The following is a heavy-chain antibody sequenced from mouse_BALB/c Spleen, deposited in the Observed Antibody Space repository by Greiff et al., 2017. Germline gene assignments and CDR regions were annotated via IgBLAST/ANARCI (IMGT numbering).Heavy chain of an antibody. Sequence: VQLQQSGPGLVAPSQSLSITCTVSGFSLTSYGVHWVRQPPGKGLEWLGVIWAGGSTNYNSALMSRLSISKDNSKSQVFLKMNSLQTDDTAMYYCAKLYGNYLYAMDYWGQGTSVTVSS. V-gene: IGHV2-9*02. J-gene: IGHJ4*01. CDR2: IWAGGST. D-gene: IGHD2-10*02. CDR1: GFSLTSYG. CDR3: AKLYGNYLYAMDY.